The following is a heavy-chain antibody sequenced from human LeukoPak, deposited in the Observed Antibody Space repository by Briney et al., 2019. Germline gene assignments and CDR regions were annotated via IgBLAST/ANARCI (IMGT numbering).Heavy chain of an antibody. D-gene: IGHD6-19*01. J-gene: IGHJ4*02. CDR2: ISGSGDNT. V-gene: IGHV3-23*01. CDR3: AKARSAWYLFDY. Sequence: GGSLRLSCAASGFTFSTYAMSWVRQAPGNGLEWVSAISGSGDNTKYADSVKGRFAISRDNSKNTLYLQMNSLRAEDSAIYYCAKARSAWYLFDYWGQGTPVTVSS. CDR1: GFTFSTYA.